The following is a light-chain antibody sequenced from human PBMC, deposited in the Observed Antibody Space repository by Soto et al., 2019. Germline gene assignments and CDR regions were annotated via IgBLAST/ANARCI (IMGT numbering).Light chain of an antibody. CDR3: QQYNSYPYT. CDR2: KAS. J-gene: IGKJ2*01. V-gene: IGKV1-5*03. CDR1: QSISSW. Sequence: DIQMTQSPSTLSASVGDRVTITCRASQSISSWLAWYQQKPGKTPKLLLYKASSLESGVRSRFSGSGSGTEFTLTISSLQPDDFATYYCQQYNSYPYTFGQGTKLEIK.